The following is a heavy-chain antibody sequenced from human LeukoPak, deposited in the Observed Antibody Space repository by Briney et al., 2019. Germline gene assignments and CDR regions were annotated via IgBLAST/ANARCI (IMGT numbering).Heavy chain of an antibody. J-gene: IGHJ3*02. CDR2: IHSVGST. D-gene: IGHD3-16*01. Sequence: PGGSLRLSCAASGFSVSGNYMSWGRDVPGKGLEWLSIIHSVGSTLHGDSVGGGFTISRDSSKNTVFLQVTSLRAEDTGVYYCARGYAHEGQAFDIWGQGTMVTVSS. CDR1: GFSVSGNY. CDR3: ARGYAHEGQAFDI. V-gene: IGHV3-66*01.